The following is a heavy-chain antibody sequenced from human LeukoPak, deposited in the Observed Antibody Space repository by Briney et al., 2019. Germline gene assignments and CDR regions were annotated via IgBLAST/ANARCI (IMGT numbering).Heavy chain of an antibody. J-gene: IGHJ4*02. Sequence: SETLSLTCTVSGGSISSYYWSWIRQPPGKGLEWIGYIYYSGSTNYDPSLKSRVTISVDTSKNQFSLKLSSVTAADTAVYYCARLAYGSGSHDYWGQGTLVTVSS. V-gene: IGHV4-59*01. D-gene: IGHD3-10*01. CDR1: GGSISSYY. CDR2: IYYSGST. CDR3: ARLAYGSGSHDY.